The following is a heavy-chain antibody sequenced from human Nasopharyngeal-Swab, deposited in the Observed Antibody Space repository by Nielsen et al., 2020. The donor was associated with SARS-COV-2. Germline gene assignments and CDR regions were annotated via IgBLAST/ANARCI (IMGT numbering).Heavy chain of an antibody. CDR2: FSSSNSYI. Sequence: GSPKISRAASGFTFNNYNFNWVRQAPGKGLEGGSSFSSSNSYIYYADSVKGRFTISRDNAKNSLYLQMNSLRAEDTAVYYCARDGLDYDFWSAYFMDVWGQGTTVTVSS. D-gene: IGHD3-3*01. CDR3: ARDGLDYDFWSAYFMDV. CDR1: GFTFNNYN. J-gene: IGHJ6*02. V-gene: IGHV3-21*01.